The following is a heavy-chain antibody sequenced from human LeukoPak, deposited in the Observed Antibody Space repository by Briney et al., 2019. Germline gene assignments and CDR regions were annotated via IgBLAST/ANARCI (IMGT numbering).Heavy chain of an antibody. CDR2: INPNSGGT. V-gene: IGHV1-2*02. Sequence: GASVKVSCKASGYTFTGYYMHWVLQAPGQGLQWMGWINPNSGGTNYAQKFQDRVTMTRDTSISTAYMELSRLRSDDTAVYYCAREKAAADPYHFDYWGQGTLVTVSS. CDR3: AREKAAADPYHFDY. CDR1: GYTFTGYY. J-gene: IGHJ4*02. D-gene: IGHD6-13*01.